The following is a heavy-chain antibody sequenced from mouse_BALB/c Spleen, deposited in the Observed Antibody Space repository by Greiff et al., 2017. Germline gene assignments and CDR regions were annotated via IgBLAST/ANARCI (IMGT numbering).Heavy chain of an antibody. Sequence: DVHLVESGGGLVKPGGSLKLSCAASGFTFSSYAMSWVRQTPEKRLEWVASISSGGSTYYPDSVMSRFTISRDNARNIPYLQMSSLRSEDTAMYYCGRGGAYGNYDFDYWGQGTTLTVSS. CDR3: GRGGAYGNYDFDY. J-gene: IGHJ2*01. D-gene: IGHD2-1*01. CDR1: GFTFSSYA. CDR2: ISSGGST. V-gene: IGHV5-6-5*01.